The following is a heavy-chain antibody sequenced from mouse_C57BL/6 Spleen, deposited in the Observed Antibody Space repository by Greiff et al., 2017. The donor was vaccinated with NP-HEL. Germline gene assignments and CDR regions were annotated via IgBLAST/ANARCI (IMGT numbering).Heavy chain of an antibody. CDR2: IYPGDGDT. CDR1: GYAFSSSW. V-gene: IGHV1-82*01. D-gene: IGHD2-12*01. CDR3: ARGLYDGDY. Sequence: VKLVESGPELVKPGASVKISCKASGYAFSSSWMNWVKQRPGEGLEWIGRIYPGDGDTNYNGKFKGKATLTADKSSSTVYMQLSSLTSEDSAVYFCARGLYDGDYWGQGTLVTVSA. J-gene: IGHJ3*01.